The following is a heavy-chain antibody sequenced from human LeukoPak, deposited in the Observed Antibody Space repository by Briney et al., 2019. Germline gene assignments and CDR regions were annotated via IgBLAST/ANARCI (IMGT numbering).Heavy chain of an antibody. CDR3: ARGRRGTSLDY. J-gene: IGHJ4*02. D-gene: IGHD1-1*01. CDR1: GGSFSGYY. CDR2: INHSGST. Sequence: SGTLSLTCAVYGGSFSGYYWSWIRQPPGKGLEWIGEINHSGSTNYNPSLKSRVTISVDTSKNQFSLKLSSVTAADTAVYYCARGRRGTSLDYWGQGTLVTVSS. V-gene: IGHV4-34*01.